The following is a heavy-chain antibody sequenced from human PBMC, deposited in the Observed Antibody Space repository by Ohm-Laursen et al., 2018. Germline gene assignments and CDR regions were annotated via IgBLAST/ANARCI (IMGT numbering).Heavy chain of an antibody. CDR3: AREAAWGKVDY. V-gene: IGHV3-66*01. CDR1: GFIVSNNY. CDR2: IYAGGST. D-gene: IGHD3-16*01. J-gene: IGHJ4*02. Sequence: SLRLSCTASGFIVSNNYMSWVRQAPGKGLEWVSLIYAGGSTHYADSVKGRFTISRDDAKNSLYLQMNSLRAEDTAVYYCAREAAWGKVDYLGQGTLVTVSS.